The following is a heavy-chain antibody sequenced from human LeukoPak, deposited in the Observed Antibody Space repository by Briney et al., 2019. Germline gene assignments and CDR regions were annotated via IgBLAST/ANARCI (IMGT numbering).Heavy chain of an antibody. CDR3: AKLGNFYYYDSSGYSDY. D-gene: IGHD3-22*01. Sequence: GGSLRLSCAASGFTFSSYAMNWVRQAPGKGLEWVSAISGSGGSTYYADSVKGRFTISRDNSKNTLYLQMNSLRAEDTAVYYCAKLGNFYYYDSSGYSDYWGQGTLVTVSS. CDR2: ISGSGGST. J-gene: IGHJ4*02. V-gene: IGHV3-23*01. CDR1: GFTFSSYA.